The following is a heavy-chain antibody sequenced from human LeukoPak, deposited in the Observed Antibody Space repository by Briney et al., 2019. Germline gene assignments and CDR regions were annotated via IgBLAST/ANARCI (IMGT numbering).Heavy chain of an antibody. J-gene: IGHJ6*02. CDR3: ASSYDFWSGYYTRDVYYYYGMDV. D-gene: IGHD3-3*01. Sequence: QSGGSLRLSCAASGFTFSSYAMSWVRQAPGKGLEWVSGISGSGGNTYYADSVKGRFTISRDNSKNTLYLQMNSLRAEDTAVYYCASSYDFWSGYYTRDVYYYYGMDVWGQGTTVTVSS. CDR1: GFTFSSYA. CDR2: ISGSGGNT. V-gene: IGHV3-23*01.